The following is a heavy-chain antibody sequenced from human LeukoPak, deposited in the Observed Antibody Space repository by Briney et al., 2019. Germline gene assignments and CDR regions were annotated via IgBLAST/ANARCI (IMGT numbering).Heavy chain of an antibody. V-gene: IGHV1-46*01. CDR1: GYTSTSYY. CDR2: INPSGGST. CDR3: ARATMVTYWTFDY. Sequence: GASVKVSCKASGYTSTSYYMHWVRQAPGQGLEWMGIINPSGGSTSYAQKFQGRVTMTRDMSTSTVYMELSSLRSEDTAVYYCARATMVTYWTFDYWGQGTLVTVSS. J-gene: IGHJ4*02. D-gene: IGHD5-18*01.